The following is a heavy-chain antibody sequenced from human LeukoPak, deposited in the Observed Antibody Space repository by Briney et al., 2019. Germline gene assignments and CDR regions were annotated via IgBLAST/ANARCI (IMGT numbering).Heavy chain of an antibody. CDR1: GYSISSGYY. CDR3: ARGLIDIVATITSDY. V-gene: IGHV4-38-2*01. Sequence: SETLSLTCAVSGYSISSGYYWGWIRQPPGKGLEWIGSIYHSGSTYYNPSLKSRVTRSVDTSKNQFSLKLSSVTAADTAVYYCARGLIDIVATITSDYWGQGTLVTVSS. CDR2: IYHSGST. J-gene: IGHJ4*02. D-gene: IGHD5-12*01.